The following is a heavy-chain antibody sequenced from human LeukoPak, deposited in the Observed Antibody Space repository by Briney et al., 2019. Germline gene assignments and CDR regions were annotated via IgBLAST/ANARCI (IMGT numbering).Heavy chain of an antibody. V-gene: IGHV4-30-2*01. CDR3: ARMDSSGYYFGVDY. CDR1: GVSISSGDYS. J-gene: IGHJ4*02. Sequence: SQTLSLTCAVSGVSISSGDYSWSWIRQPPGKGLEWIGYIYHSGSTYYNPSLKSRVTILVDRSKNQFSLKLSSVTAADTAVYYCARMDSSGYYFGVDYWGQGTLVTVSS. D-gene: IGHD3-22*01. CDR2: IYHSGST.